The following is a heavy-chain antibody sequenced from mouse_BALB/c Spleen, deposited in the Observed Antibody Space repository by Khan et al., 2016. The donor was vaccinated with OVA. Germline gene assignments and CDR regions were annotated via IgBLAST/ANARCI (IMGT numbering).Heavy chain of an antibody. CDR2: IFPGTGTT. J-gene: IGHJ3*01. Sequence: QVQLQQSGAELVKPWASVKLSCKTSGYTFTSYWIQWVKQRPGQGLGWIGQIFPGTGTTYYNENFKGKASLTVDTSSNTAYMQFRSLTSEDSAVYFCARGYSGNYEVAYWGQGTPVTVSP. D-gene: IGHD2-1*01. CDR3: ARGYSGNYEVAY. V-gene: IGHV1S132*01. CDR1: GYTFTSYW.